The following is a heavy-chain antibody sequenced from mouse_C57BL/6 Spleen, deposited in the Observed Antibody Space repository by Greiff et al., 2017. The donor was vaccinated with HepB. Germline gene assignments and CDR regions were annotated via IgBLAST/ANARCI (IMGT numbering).Heavy chain of an antibody. CDR2: IYPGDGDT. J-gene: IGHJ4*01. V-gene: IGHV1-82*01. CDR3: AKTTVVATDYAMDY. CDR1: GYAFSSSW. D-gene: IGHD1-1*01. Sequence: VQLQQSGPELVKPGASVKISCKASGYAFSSSWMNWVKQRPGKGLEWIGRIYPGDGDTNYNGKFKGKATLTADKSSSTAYIQLSSLTSEDSAVYFCAKTTVVATDYAMDYWGQGTSVTVSS.